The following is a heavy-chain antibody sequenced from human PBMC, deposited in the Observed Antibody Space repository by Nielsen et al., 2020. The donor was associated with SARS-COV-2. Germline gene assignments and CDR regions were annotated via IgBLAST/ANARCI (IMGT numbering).Heavy chain of an antibody. D-gene: IGHD4-17*01. CDR1: GFTFSSYA. V-gene: IGHV3-23*01. J-gene: IGHJ4*02. CDR2: ISGSGGST. Sequence: GESLKISCAASGFTFSSYAMSWVRQAPGKGLEWVSAISGSGGSTYYADSVKGRFTISRDNSKNTLYLQMNSLRAEDTAVYYCAREGDFTVTTSLDYWGQGTLVTVSS. CDR3: AREGDFTVTTSLDY.